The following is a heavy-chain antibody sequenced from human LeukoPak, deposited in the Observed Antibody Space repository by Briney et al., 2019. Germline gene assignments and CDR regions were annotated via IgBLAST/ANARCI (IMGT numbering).Heavy chain of an antibody. V-gene: IGHV3-7*03. Sequence: PGGSLRLSCAASGFTFSSSWMIWVRQAPGKGLEWVASIKEDGSEKYYVDSVKGRFTISRDNTKNSLYLQMNSLRAEDTALYYCARDWFTRLGELSPDRAFDYWGQGTLVTVSS. CDR1: GFTFSSSW. D-gene: IGHD3-16*02. CDR2: IKEDGSEK. J-gene: IGHJ4*02. CDR3: ARDWFTRLGELSPDRAFDY.